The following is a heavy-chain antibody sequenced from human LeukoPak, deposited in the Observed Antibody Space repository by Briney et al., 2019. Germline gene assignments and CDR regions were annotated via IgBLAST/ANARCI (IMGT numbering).Heavy chain of an antibody. V-gene: IGHV4-34*01. CDR3: ARRYYYGSGSYDSYYYYYYMDV. J-gene: IGHJ6*03. Sequence: SETLSLTCTVSGGSISSYYWSWIRQPPGKGLEWIGEINHSGSTNYNPSLKSRVTISVDTSKNQFSLKLSSVTAADTAVYYCARRYYYGSGSYDSYYYYYYMDVWGKGTTVTISS. D-gene: IGHD3-10*01. CDR1: GGSISSYY. CDR2: INHSGST.